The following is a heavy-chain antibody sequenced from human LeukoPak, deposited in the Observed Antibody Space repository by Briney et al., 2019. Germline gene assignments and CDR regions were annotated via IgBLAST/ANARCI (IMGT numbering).Heavy chain of an antibody. J-gene: IGHJ6*04. CDR1: GFTFSNYW. Sequence: GGSLRLSCAASGFTFSNYWMHWVRQAPGKGLVWVSRINSDGINTSYADSVKGRSTISRDNAKNSLYLQMNSLRAEDTAVYYCAELGITMIGGVWGKGTTVTISS. D-gene: IGHD3-10*02. CDR3: AELGITMIGGV. V-gene: IGHV3-74*01. CDR2: INSDGINT.